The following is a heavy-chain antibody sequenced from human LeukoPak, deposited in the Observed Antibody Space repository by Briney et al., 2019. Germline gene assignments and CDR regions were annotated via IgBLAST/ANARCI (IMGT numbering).Heavy chain of an antibody. CDR3: VKGHIDGEGYYYFDY. CDR2: ISGSGGRT. V-gene: IGHV3-23*01. Sequence: PGGPLRLSCAASGFAFSSYAMNWVRQAPGKGLEWVSSISGSGGRTYYADSVKGRFTISRDNSKNTLYLQMNSPRAEDTAVYYCVKGHIDGEGYYYFDYWGQGTLVTVSS. CDR1: GFAFSSYA. D-gene: IGHD3-22*01. J-gene: IGHJ4*02.